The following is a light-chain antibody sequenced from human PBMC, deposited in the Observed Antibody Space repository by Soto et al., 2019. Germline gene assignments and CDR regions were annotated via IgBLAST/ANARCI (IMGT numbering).Light chain of an antibody. CDR3: KKYNSAPFT. CDR1: QDISNF. J-gene: IGKJ3*01. CDR2: GAS. V-gene: IGKV1-27*01. Sequence: DIQMTQSPSSLSASVGDRVTITCRASQDISNFLVWFQQKPGKVPNLLIYGASTLQSGVPSRFSGSGSGTDFTLTISSLQPEDVAIYLCKKYNSAPFTLGPGTKVDIK.